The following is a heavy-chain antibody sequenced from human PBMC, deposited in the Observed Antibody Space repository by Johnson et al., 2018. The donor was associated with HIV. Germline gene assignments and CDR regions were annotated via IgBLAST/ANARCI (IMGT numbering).Heavy chain of an antibody. J-gene: IGHJ3*02. Sequence: QVQLVESGGGVVQPGGSLRLSCAASGFTFSDHAMHWVRQAPGKGLEWVSVIYSGGSTYYADSVKGRFTISRDNSKNTLYLQMNSLRAEDTALYYCAKDRGLERRERAFDIWGQGTMVTVSS. CDR1: GFTFSDHA. V-gene: IGHV3-NL1*01. CDR2: IYSGGST. D-gene: IGHD1-1*01. CDR3: AKDRGLERRERAFDI.